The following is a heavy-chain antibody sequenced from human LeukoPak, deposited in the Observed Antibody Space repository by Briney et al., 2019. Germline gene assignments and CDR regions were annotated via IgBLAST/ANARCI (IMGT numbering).Heavy chain of an antibody. CDR3: ARSAGLLPEDY. J-gene: IGHJ4*02. V-gene: IGHV4-59*01. Sequence: PSETLFLTCTVSGGSISSYYWSWIRQPPGKGLEWIGYIYYSGSTNYNPSLKSRVTISVDTSKNQFSLKLSSVTAADTAVYYCARSAGLLPEDYWGQGTLVTVSS. CDR1: GGSISSYY. CDR2: IYYSGST. D-gene: IGHD1-14*01.